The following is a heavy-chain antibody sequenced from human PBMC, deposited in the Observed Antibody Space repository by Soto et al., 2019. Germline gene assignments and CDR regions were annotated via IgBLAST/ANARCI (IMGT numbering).Heavy chain of an antibody. Sequence: ASVKVSCKASGYTFTSYGISLLRLAPGQGLEWMGWISAYNGNTNYAQKLQGRVTMTEDTSTDTAYMELSSLRSEDTAVYYCATRSVVVVAATSNWFDPWGQGTLVTVSS. V-gene: IGHV1-18*01. J-gene: IGHJ5*02. CDR1: GYTFTSYG. D-gene: IGHD2-15*01. CDR2: ISAYNGNT. CDR3: ATRSVVVVAATSNWFDP.